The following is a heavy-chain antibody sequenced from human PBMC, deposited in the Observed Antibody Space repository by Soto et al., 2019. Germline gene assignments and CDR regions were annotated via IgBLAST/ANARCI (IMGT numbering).Heavy chain of an antibody. J-gene: IGHJ4*02. V-gene: IGHV4-31*03. CDR1: GGSLSSGGYY. D-gene: IGHD3-10*02. CDR2: IYYSGST. CDR3: ARECCTGRSTGESELDY. Sequence: QVQLQESGPGLVKPSQTLSLTCTVSGGSLSSGGYYWSWIRQHPGKGLAWIGYIYYSGSTYYNPSLKSRVTISVDTCKNQFSLKLSSVTAADTAVYYWARECCTGRSTGESELDYWGQGTLVTVSS.